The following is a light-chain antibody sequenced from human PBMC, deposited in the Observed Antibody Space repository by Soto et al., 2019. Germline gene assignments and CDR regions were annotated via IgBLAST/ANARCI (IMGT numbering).Light chain of an antibody. J-gene: IGLJ2*01. V-gene: IGLV2-11*01. CDR1: SSDVGGYTY. CDR2: DVS. Sequence: QSVLTQPRSVSGSPGHSVAISCTGTSSDVGGYTYVAWYRQYPGKAPKLMLYDVSKRPSGVPDRFSGSKSGNTASLTISGLQAEDEADYYCCSYSGRHIVVFGGGTKLTVL. CDR3: CSYSGRHIVV.